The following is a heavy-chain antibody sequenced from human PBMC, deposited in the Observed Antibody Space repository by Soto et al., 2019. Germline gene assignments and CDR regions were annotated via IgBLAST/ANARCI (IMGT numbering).Heavy chain of an antibody. CDR1: GFTFSRYG. D-gene: IGHD3-22*01. J-gene: IGHJ4*02. CDR2: ISYDGINK. V-gene: IGHV3-30*18. CDR3: AKDGAQGTEVVIRHFDC. Sequence: GGSLRLSCAASGFTFSRYGMHWVRQAPGKGLEWVAVISYDGINKYYADSVKGRFTISRDKSKNTLYLQMNSLRAEDTAVYYRAKDGAQGTEVVIRHFDCWGQGTLVTVSS.